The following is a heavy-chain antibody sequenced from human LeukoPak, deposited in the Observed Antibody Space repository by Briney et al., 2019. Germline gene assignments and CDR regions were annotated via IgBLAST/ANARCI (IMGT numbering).Heavy chain of an antibody. Sequence: VASVKISCKASGYTFTGYYMHWVRQAPGQGLEWMGWINPNSGGTNYAQKFQGRVTMTRDTSISTAYMELSRLRSDDTAVYYCARVGKNYYGSGSLNYWGQGTLVTVSS. J-gene: IGHJ4*02. D-gene: IGHD3-10*01. CDR2: INPNSGGT. CDR1: GYTFTGYY. V-gene: IGHV1-2*02. CDR3: ARVGKNYYGSGSLNY.